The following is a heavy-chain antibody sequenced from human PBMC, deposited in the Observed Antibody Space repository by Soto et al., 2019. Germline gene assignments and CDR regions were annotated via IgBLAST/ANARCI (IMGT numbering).Heavy chain of an antibody. J-gene: IGHJ4*02. CDR3: ARSVGATTLDDY. D-gene: IGHD1-26*01. CDR1: GYRFTSYW. V-gene: IGHV5-10-1*01. CDR2: IDPSDSYT. Sequence: GESLKISCKGSGYRFTSYWISWVRQMPGKGLEWMGRIDPSDSYTNYSPSFQGHVTISADKSISTAYLQWSSLKASDTAMYYCARSVGATTLDDYWGQGTLVTVS.